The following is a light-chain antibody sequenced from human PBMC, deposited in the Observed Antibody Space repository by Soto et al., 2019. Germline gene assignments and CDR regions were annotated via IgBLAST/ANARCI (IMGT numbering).Light chain of an antibody. V-gene: IGLV2-14*01. Sequence: QSVLAQPASVSGSPGQSITISSTGSSTDVGGNKYVSWYQQHPGKAPKLIIYEVSYRPSGVSNRISGSKSGNTASLTISGLRAEDEADYYCSSDSTGSTLVVFGSGTKVTVL. CDR3: SSDSTGSTLVV. J-gene: IGLJ1*01. CDR2: EVS. CDR1: STDVGGNKY.